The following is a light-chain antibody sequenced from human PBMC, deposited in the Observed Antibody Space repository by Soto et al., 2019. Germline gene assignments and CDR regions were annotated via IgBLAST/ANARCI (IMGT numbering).Light chain of an antibody. CDR2: GAS. Sequence: EIVMTQSPATLSVSPGERATLSCRASQSVSSNLAWYQQKPGQAPRLLIYGASTRATGIPARFSGSGSGTELTLTISSLQSEDFAVYYCQQYNTWPPHTFGQGTKLEIK. CDR1: QSVSSN. CDR3: QQYNTWPPHT. J-gene: IGKJ2*01. V-gene: IGKV3-15*01.